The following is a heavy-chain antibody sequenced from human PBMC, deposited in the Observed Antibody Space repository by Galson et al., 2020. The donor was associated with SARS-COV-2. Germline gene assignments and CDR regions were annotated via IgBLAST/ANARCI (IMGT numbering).Heavy chain of an antibody. CDR1: GFTFSTYS. J-gene: IGHJ4*02. CDR2: ISSSSSYI. Sequence: GGSLRLSCAASGFTFSTYSMNWVRQAPGKGLEWVSSISSSSSYIHYADSVKGRFTISRDNAKNSLYLQMNSLRAEDTAVYYCARVHSWNDGYWGQGTLVTVSS. CDR3: ARVHSWNDGY. V-gene: IGHV3-21*01. D-gene: IGHD1-1*01.